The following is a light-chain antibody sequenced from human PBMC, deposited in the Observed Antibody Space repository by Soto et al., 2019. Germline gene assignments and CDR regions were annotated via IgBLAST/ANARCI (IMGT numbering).Light chain of an antibody. CDR2: KAS. CDR3: QQYNSYSWT. Sequence: DNQMTPSPSPPSASVGDKVTNTFPASQSISSWLAWYQQKPGKAPKLLIYKASSLESGVPSRFSGSGSGTEFTLTISSLQPDDFATYYCQQYNSYSWTFGQGTKVDIK. CDR1: QSISSW. V-gene: IGKV1-5*03. J-gene: IGKJ1*01.